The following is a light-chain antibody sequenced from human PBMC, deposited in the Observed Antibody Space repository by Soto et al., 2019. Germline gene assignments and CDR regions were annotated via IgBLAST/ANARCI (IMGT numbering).Light chain of an antibody. J-gene: IGKJ5*01. V-gene: IGKV3-20*01. Sequence: IVMTQSPATLSVSQGERATLSCRASQSVSSSYLAWYQQKPGQAPRLLIYGAYSRATGIPDRFSGSGSGTDFTLTISRLEPEDFAVYYCQQYGSSPQVTFGQGTRLEI. CDR2: GAY. CDR1: QSVSSSY. CDR3: QQYGSSPQVT.